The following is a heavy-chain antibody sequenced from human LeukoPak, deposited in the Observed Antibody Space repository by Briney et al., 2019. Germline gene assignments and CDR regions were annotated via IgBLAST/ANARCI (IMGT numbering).Heavy chain of an antibody. J-gene: IGHJ4*02. Sequence: ASVRVSCKASGYTFTGYAIHWVRQAPGQGLEWMGWINPEKRDTGYAHKFQGRVTMASDTSISTAYMELSSLRSDDTAVYYCAKKVRGPSHPLDFWGQGTLVTVSS. V-gene: IGHV1-2*02. CDR1: GYTFTGYA. CDR3: AKKVRGPSHPLDF. CDR2: INPEKRDT. D-gene: IGHD5-12*01.